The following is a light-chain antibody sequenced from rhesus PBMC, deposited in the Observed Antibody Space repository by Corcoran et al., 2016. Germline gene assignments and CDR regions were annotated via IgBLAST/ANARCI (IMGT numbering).Light chain of an antibody. J-gene: IGKJ3*01. V-gene: IGKV1-22*01. CDR1: QGISSW. CDR2: KAS. Sequence: DIQMTQSPSSLSASVGDTVTITCRASQGISSWLAWYQQKPGKAPKLLIYKASSLQSGGPSRFSGIESRTDFTLAISILQSDDFTTYYCHQYSSRPFTFGPGTKLVI. CDR3: HQYSSRPFT.